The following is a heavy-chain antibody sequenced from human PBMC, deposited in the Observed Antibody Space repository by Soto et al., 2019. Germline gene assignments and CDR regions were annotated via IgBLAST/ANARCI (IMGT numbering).Heavy chain of an antibody. CDR2: VDPSDSYT. CDR3: ATRDYSQFYFDT. Sequence: GESLKISCQASGHGFIHFWISWVRQMPGKGLEWMGSVDPSDSYTKYSPSFQGHVTISADKSVTTAYLHWSSLKASDTAVYYCATRDYSQFYFDTWGQGTQVTVSS. D-gene: IGHD2-15*01. CDR1: GHGFIHFW. J-gene: IGHJ4*02. V-gene: IGHV5-10-1*01.